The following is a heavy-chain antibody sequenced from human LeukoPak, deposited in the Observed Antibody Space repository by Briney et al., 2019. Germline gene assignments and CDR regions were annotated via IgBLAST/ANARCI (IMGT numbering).Heavy chain of an antibody. CDR3: ARLTFGGVIGFDY. D-gene: IGHD3-16*02. V-gene: IGHV3-21*01. CDR2: ISSSGSHM. Sequence: PGGSLRLSCAASGFTFSSYSMNWVRQAPGKGLKWVSSISSSGSHMYYADSVKGRFTISRDNAKNSLYLQMNSLRAEDTAVYYCARLTFGGVIGFDYWGQGTLVTVSS. CDR1: GFTFSSYS. J-gene: IGHJ4*02.